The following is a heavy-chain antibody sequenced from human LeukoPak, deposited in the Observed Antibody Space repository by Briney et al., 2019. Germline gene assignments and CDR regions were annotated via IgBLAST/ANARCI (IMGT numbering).Heavy chain of an antibody. CDR3: ASQDPYCGGDCYLEYYFDY. CDR1: GGSISSYY. D-gene: IGHD2-21*02. Sequence: SETLSLTCTVSGGSISSYYWSWIRQPAGKGLEWIGRIYTSGSTNYNPSLKSRVTISVDKSKNQFSLKLSSVTAADAAVYYCASQDPYCGGDCYLEYYFDYRGQGTLVTVSS. V-gene: IGHV4-4*07. CDR2: IYTSGST. J-gene: IGHJ4*02.